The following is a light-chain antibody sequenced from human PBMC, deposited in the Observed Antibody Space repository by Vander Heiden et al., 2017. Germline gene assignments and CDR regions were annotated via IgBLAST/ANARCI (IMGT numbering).Light chain of an antibody. V-gene: IGKV1-5*03. CDR2: KAS. J-gene: IGKJ1*01. CDR1: QSISSW. CDR3: QQDNSYSWT. Sequence: DIQMTQSPPTLSASVGDRVTITCRASQSISSWLAWYQQKPGKAPKLLIYKASSLESGVPSMFSGSGSGTEFTLTISILQPDDFATYYCQQDNSYSWTFGQGTKVEIK.